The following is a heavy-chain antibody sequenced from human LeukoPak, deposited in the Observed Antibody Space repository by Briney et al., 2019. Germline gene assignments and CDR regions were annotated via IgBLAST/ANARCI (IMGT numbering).Heavy chain of an antibody. CDR2: MNPNSGNT. Sequence: ASVKVSCKASGYTFTSYDINWVRQATGQGLEWMGWMNPNSGNTGYAQKFQGRVTITRNTSISTAYMELSSLRSEDTAVYYCARRIAASGTPLGYWGQGTLITVSS. CDR1: GYTFTSYD. J-gene: IGHJ4*02. D-gene: IGHD6-6*01. CDR3: ARRIAASGTPLGY. V-gene: IGHV1-8*03.